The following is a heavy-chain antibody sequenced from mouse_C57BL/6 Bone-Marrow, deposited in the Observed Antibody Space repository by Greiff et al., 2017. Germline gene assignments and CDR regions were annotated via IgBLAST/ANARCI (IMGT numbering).Heavy chain of an antibody. CDR1: GYAFTNYL. CDR3: ARWGTVVGDY. V-gene: IGHV1-54*01. CDR2: INPGSGGT. D-gene: IGHD1-1*01. Sequence: QVQLQQSGAELVRPGTSVKVSCKASGYAFTNYLIAWVQQRPGQGLEWVGVINPGSGGTNYNEKFKGKATLTADKSSSTAYMQLSSLTSEDSAVYFCARWGTVVGDYWGQGTTLTVSS. J-gene: IGHJ2*01.